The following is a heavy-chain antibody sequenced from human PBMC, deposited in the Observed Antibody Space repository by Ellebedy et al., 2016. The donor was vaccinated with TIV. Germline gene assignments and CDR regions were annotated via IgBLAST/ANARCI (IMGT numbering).Heavy chain of an antibody. Sequence: GESLKISXAASGFTFSSYSMNWVRQAPGKGLEWVSSISSSSSYIYYADSVKGRFTISRDNAKNSLYLQMNSLRAEDTAVYYCAREGDGGSYYFDYWGQGTLVTVSS. CDR1: GFTFSSYS. V-gene: IGHV3-21*01. CDR2: ISSSSSYI. J-gene: IGHJ4*02. D-gene: IGHD2-15*01. CDR3: AREGDGGSYYFDY.